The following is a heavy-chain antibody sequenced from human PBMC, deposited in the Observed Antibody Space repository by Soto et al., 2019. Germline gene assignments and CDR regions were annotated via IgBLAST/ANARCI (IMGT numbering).Heavy chain of an antibody. CDR2: IRSKTYAGTT. D-gene: IGHD2-21*01. CDR1: GFTFGDYA. CDR3: SRNVIANY. J-gene: IGHJ4*02. V-gene: IGHV3-49*04. Sequence: PVGSLRLSCTTSGFTFGDYAISWVRQAPGKGLEWVGFIRSKTYAGTTEYAASVRGRFTISRDDSESIAFLQMNRLQIEDTGVYFCSRNVIANYWGPGTLVTVSS.